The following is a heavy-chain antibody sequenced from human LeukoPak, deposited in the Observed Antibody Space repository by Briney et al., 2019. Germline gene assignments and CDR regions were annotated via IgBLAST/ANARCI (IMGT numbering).Heavy chain of an antibody. J-gene: IGHJ5*02. CDR2: MNPNNGHT. V-gene: IGHV1-8*01. CDR3: TRGARPGFDP. Sequence: VASVKVSCKASGYTFTSDDINWVRQTPGQGLEWMGWMNPNNGHTGYAQQFQGRVTMTRHTSINTAYMELSSLRLNDTAVYYCTRGARPGFDPWGQGTLVTVSS. D-gene: IGHD6-6*01. CDR1: GYTFTSDD.